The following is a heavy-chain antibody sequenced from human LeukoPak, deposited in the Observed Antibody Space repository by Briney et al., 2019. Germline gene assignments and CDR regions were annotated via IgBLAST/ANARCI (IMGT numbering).Heavy chain of an antibody. CDR2: ISSNSRTV. Sequence: GGSLRLSCAVSGFTFSYFGMNWVRQAPGKGLEWVSYISSNSRTVDYADSVKGRFTISRDNAKNSLYLQMNSLRAADTAVYYYARDLSGVTGYTYGRGIDYWGQGTLVTVSS. CDR1: GFTFSYFG. V-gene: IGHV3-48*01. CDR3: ARDLSGVTGYTYGRGIDY. J-gene: IGHJ4*02. D-gene: IGHD5-18*01.